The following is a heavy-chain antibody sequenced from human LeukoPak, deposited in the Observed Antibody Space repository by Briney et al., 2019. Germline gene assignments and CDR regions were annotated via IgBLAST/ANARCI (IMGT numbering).Heavy chain of an antibody. CDR1: GFTFSSYE. Sequence: GGSLRLSCAASGFTFSSYEMNWVRQAPGKRREGVSYISSSCSTIYYADSVKGRFTISRDNAKNSLYLQMNSLRAEDTAVYYCAELGITMIGGVWGKGTTVTISS. D-gene: IGHD3-10*02. CDR2: ISSSCSTI. J-gene: IGHJ6*04. V-gene: IGHV3-48*03. CDR3: AELGITMIGGV.